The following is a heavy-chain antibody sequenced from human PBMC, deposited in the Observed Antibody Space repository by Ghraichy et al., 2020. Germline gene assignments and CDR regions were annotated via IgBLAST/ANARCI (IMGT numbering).Heavy chain of an antibody. CDR2: ISAYNGNT. Sequence: GWISAYNGNTNYAQKLQGRVTMTTDPSTSTAYMELRSLRSDDTAVYYCARAGYNYVDFYYYGMDVWGQGTTVTFSS. V-gene: IGHV1-18*01. D-gene: IGHD5-18*01. CDR3: ARAGYNYVDFYYYGMDV. J-gene: IGHJ6*02.